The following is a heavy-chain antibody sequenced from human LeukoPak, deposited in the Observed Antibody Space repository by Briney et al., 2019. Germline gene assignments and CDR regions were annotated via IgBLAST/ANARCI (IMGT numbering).Heavy chain of an antibody. Sequence: GGSLRLSCAASGFTFSSYEMNWVRQAPGKGLEWVSYISSSGSTIYYADSLKGRFTISRDNSKNTLYLQMNGLRAEDTAVYYCAWGIAVAGTSGCWGQGTLVTVSS. V-gene: IGHV3-48*03. CDR1: GFTFSSYE. CDR2: ISSSGSTI. CDR3: AWGIAVAGTSGC. J-gene: IGHJ4*02. D-gene: IGHD6-19*01.